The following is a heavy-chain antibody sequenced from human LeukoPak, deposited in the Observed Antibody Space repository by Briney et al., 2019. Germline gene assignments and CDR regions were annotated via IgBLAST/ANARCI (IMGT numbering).Heavy chain of an antibody. V-gene: IGHV4-38-2*02. CDR1: GYSISSGYY. CDR3: ARVGYCSGGSCLNWFDP. CDR2: INHSGST. Sequence: SETLSLTCTVSGYSISSGYYWGWIRLPPGKGLEWIGIINHSGSTFCNTSLKSRVTISVDTSTNQFSLQLRSVTAADTALYYCARVGYCSGGSCLNWFDPWGRGTLVTVSS. J-gene: IGHJ5*02. D-gene: IGHD2-15*01.